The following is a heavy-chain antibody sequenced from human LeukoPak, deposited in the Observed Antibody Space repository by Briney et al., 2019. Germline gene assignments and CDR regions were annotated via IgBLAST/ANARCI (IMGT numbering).Heavy chain of an antibody. CDR1: GGSISSYY. D-gene: IGHD3-22*01. Sequence: SETLSLTCTVSGGSISSYYWSWIRQPPGKGLEWIGYIYNSGSANYNPSLKSRVTISVDTSKNQFSLKLTSVTAADTAVYYCARHSARRSSYYSPFDYWGQGTLVTVSS. V-gene: IGHV4-59*08. J-gene: IGHJ4*02. CDR3: ARHSARRSSYYSPFDY. CDR2: IYNSGSA.